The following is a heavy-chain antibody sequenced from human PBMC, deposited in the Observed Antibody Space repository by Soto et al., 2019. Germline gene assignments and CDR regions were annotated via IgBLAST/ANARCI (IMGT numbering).Heavy chain of an antibody. CDR1: GYTFTTYA. CDR3: GRSGVGATGEILYNAMDV. CDR2: INAANGDT. V-gene: IGHV1-3*01. J-gene: IGHJ6*02. D-gene: IGHD1-26*01. Sequence: QVQLVQSGAEAKKPGASVQVSCKASGYTFTTYALHWVRQAPGERPEWMGWINAANGDTEYSEKFQGRVTITRDTSATTGYMELRSLTSEDTAVYYCGRSGVGATGEILYNAMDVWGQGTTVTVSS.